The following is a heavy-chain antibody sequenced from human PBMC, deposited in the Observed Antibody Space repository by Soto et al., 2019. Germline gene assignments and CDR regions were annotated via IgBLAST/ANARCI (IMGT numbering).Heavy chain of an antibody. CDR2: ISYDGSNK. CDR3: AKDSTRGDYVWGSYRYGYYYYYGMDV. CDR1: GFTFSSYV. Sequence: GGSLRLSCAASGFTFSSYVIHWVRQTPDKGLEWVAVISYDGSNKYYADSVKGRFTISRDNSKNTLYLQMNSLRAEDTAVYYCAKDSTRGDYVWGSYRYGYYYYYGMDVWGQGTTVTVSS. V-gene: IGHV3-30*18. J-gene: IGHJ6*02. D-gene: IGHD3-16*02.